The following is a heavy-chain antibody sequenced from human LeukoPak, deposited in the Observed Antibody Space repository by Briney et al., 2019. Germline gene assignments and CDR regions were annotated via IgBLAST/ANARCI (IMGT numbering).Heavy chain of an antibody. D-gene: IGHD2-2*01. CDR1: GGSFSGYY. CDR3: ARGLVRRYFDY. J-gene: IGHJ4*02. Sequence: SETLSLTCAVYGGSFSGYYWSWIRQPPGKGLEWIGEINHSGSTNYNPSLKSRGTISVDTSKNQFSLKLSSVTAADTAVYYCARGLVRRYFDYWGQGTLVTVSS. CDR2: INHSGST. V-gene: IGHV4-34*01.